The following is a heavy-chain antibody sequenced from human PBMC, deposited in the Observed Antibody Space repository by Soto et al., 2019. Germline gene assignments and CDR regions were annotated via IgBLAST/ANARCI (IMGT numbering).Heavy chain of an antibody. CDR3: ERALRIAEAGILFGNAFDI. D-gene: IGHD6-13*01. CDR2: IIPIFGTA. Sequence: QVQLVQSGAEVKKPGSSVKVSCKASGGTFSSYAISWVRQAPGQGIEWMGGIIPIFGTANYAQKFQGRVTITADESTSTAYMELSSLRSEDTAVYYCERALRIAEAGILFGNAFDIWGQGTMVTVSS. J-gene: IGHJ3*02. CDR1: GGTFSSYA. V-gene: IGHV1-69*01.